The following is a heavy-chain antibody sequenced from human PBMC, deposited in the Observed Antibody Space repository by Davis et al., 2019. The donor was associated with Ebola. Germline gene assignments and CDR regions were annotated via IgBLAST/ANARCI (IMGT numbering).Heavy chain of an antibody. Sequence: GESLKISCKGSGYNFASYWIGWVRQMPGKGLEWMGIIYPDESRPRYTPSFQGQVTISADKSISTAYLQWSSLKASDTATYYCLRQAYSSTWLIWGQGTMVTVSS. CDR1: GYNFASYW. D-gene: IGHD6-13*01. CDR3: LRQAYSSTWLI. J-gene: IGHJ3*02. V-gene: IGHV5-51*01. CDR2: IYPDESRP.